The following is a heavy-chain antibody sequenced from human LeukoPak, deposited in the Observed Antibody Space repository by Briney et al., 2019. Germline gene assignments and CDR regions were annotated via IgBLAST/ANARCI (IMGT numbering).Heavy chain of an antibody. CDR2: IYTSGST. CDR3: ARSRVPGWFDP. Sequence: SETLSLTCTVSGGSISSGSYYWSWIRQPAGKGLEWIGRIYTSGSTNYNPSLKSRVTISVDTSKNQFSLKLSSVTAADTAVYYCARSRVPGWFDPWGQGTLVTVSS. V-gene: IGHV4-61*02. J-gene: IGHJ5*02. CDR1: GGSISSGSYY.